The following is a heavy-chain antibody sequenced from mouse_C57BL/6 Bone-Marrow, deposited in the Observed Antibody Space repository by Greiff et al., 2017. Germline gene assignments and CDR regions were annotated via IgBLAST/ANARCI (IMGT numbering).Heavy chain of an antibody. J-gene: IGHJ1*03. D-gene: IGHD1-1*01. Sequence: QVQLKESGPGLVAPSQSLSITCTVSGFSFTSYAISWVRQPPGKGLEWLGVIWTGGGTNYNSALKSRLSIIKDNSKSQVFLKMNSLQTDDTARYYCARKTTTVPYWYFDVWGTGTTVTVSS. CDR2: IWTGGGT. V-gene: IGHV2-9-1*01. CDR3: ARKTTTVPYWYFDV. CDR1: GFSFTSYA.